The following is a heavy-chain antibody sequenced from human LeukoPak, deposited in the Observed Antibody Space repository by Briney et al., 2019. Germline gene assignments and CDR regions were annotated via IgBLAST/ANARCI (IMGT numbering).Heavy chain of an antibody. CDR1: GYTFTGYY. Sequence: ASVKVSCKASGYTFTGYYMHWVRQAPGQRLEWMGWINPNSGGTNYAQKFQGRVTMTRDTSISTAYMKQSRLRSDDTAVYYCAQLGYCSSSTSCSPYYYYYMDVWGKGTTVTVSS. CDR2: INPNSGGT. CDR3: AQLGYCSSSTSCSPYYYYYMDV. V-gene: IGHV1-2*02. J-gene: IGHJ6*03. D-gene: IGHD2-2*01.